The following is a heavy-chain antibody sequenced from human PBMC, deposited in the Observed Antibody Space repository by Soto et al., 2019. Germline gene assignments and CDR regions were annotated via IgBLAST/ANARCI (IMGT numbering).Heavy chain of an antibody. Sequence: PSETLSLTCTVSGGSISSYYWSWIRQPPGKGLEWIGYIYYSGSTNYNPSLKSRVTISVDTSKNQFSLKLSSVTAADTAVYYCARDSSSGWYSNYYYYGLDVWGQGTTVTVSS. D-gene: IGHD6-19*01. J-gene: IGHJ6*02. CDR1: GGSISSYY. V-gene: IGHV4-59*01. CDR3: ARDSSSGWYSNYYYYGLDV. CDR2: IYYSGST.